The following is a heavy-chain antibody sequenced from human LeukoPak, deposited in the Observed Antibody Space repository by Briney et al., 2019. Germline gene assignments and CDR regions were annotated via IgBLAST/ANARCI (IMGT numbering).Heavy chain of an antibody. CDR3: ARMLGATAGDY. Sequence: GGSLRLSCAASGFNFSINWMTWVRQAPGKGLERVANIKQDGSEKYYVDSVKGRFTISRDNAKNSLYLQMNSLRAEDTAVYYCARMLGATAGDYWGQGTLVTVSS. J-gene: IGHJ4*02. CDR2: IKQDGSEK. V-gene: IGHV3-7*01. CDR1: GFNFSINW. D-gene: IGHD1-26*01.